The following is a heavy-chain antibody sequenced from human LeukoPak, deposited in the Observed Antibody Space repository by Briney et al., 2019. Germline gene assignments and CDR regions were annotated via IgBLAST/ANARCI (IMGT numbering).Heavy chain of an antibody. Sequence: PSETLSLTCSVSGGSISSGDYYWSWIRQPPGKGLEWIGYIYYSGSTYYNPSLKSRVTISVDTSKNQFSLKLSSVTAADTAVYYCARGYSSSWYMKDWFDPWGQGTLVTVSS. D-gene: IGHD6-13*01. CDR2: IYYSGST. CDR1: GGSISSGDYY. V-gene: IGHV4-30-4*01. J-gene: IGHJ5*02. CDR3: ARGYSSSWYMKDWFDP.